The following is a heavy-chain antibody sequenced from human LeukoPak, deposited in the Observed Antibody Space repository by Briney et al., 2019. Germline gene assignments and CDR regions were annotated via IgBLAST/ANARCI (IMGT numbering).Heavy chain of an antibody. Sequence: GRSLRLSCAASGFTFDDYAMHWVRQAPGKGLEWVSGISWNSGSIGYADSVKGRFTISRDNAKNSLYLQMNSLRAEDTAVYYCARVGQWEGYWGQGTLVTVSS. CDR1: GFTFDDYA. CDR3: ARVGQWEGY. CDR2: ISWNSGSI. D-gene: IGHD1-26*01. J-gene: IGHJ4*02. V-gene: IGHV3-9*01.